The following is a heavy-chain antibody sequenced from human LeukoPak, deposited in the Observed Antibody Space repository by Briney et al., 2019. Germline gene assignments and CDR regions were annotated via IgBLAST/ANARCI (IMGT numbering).Heavy chain of an antibody. CDR3: ARDSDLIVVVPAADRDAFDI. V-gene: IGHV1-18*01. CDR2: ISAYNGNT. D-gene: IGHD2-2*01. J-gene: IGHJ3*02. Sequence: ASVKVSCKASGYTFTSYGISWVRQAPGQGLERMGWISAYNGNTNYAQKLQGRVTMTTDTSTSTAYMELRSLRSDDTAVYYCARDSDLIVVVPAADRDAFDIWGQGTMVTVSS. CDR1: GYTFTSYG.